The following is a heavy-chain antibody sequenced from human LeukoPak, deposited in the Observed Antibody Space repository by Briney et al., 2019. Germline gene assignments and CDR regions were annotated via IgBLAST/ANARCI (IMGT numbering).Heavy chain of an antibody. J-gene: IGHJ4*02. CDR2: ISSSGNDI. CDR1: GSTFSSYS. D-gene: IGHD6-19*01. V-gene: IGHV3-21*01. Sequence: GGSMRLSCAAPGSTFSSYSMNWVRQPPGKGLEWVSSISSSGNDIYYADSVKGRFTISSDNAKNSVFLQMSSLRAEDTTVYYCARDKQSSGWYYFDYWGQGALVTVSS. CDR3: ARDKQSSGWYYFDY.